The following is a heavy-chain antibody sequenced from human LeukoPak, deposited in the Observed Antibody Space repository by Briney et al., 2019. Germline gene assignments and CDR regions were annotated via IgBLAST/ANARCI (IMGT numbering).Heavy chain of an antibody. Sequence: GGSLRLSCAASGFTFSSYAMSWVRQAPGKGLEWVSGIGSGGSTYSADSVKGRFTISRDNSKNTLYLQMNSLRAEDTAVYYCAKTRAVWDSDAFDIWGQGTMVIVSS. D-gene: IGHD3-16*01. V-gene: IGHV3-23*01. CDR2: IGSGGST. J-gene: IGHJ3*02. CDR1: GFTFSSYA. CDR3: AKTRAVWDSDAFDI.